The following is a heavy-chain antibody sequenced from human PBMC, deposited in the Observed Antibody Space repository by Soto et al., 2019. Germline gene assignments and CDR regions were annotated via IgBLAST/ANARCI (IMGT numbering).Heavy chain of an antibody. J-gene: IGHJ4*02. CDR1: GYTFTSYY. D-gene: IGHD5-18*01. CDR2: INPSGGST. V-gene: IGHV1-46*01. Sequence: ASVKVSCKASGYTFTSYYMHWVLQAPGQGLEWMGIINPSGGSTSYAQKFQGRVTMTRDTSTSTVYMELNSLRAEDTAVYYCASKEVGTAMDTLDYWGQGTLVTVSS. CDR3: ASKEVGTAMDTLDY.